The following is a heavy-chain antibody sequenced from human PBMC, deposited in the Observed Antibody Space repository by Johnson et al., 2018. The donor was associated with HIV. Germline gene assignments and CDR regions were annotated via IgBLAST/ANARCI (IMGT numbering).Heavy chain of an antibody. Sequence: VQLVESGGGLVQPGGSLRLSCAASGFTFSSYWMNWVRQAPGKGLEWVANIKQDGSERNYVDSVRGRFIISRDNAENSLYLQLDSLRVDDTAVYYCAGAPGTAGGAFDIWGQGTMVTVSS. D-gene: IGHD1-1*01. J-gene: IGHJ3*02. CDR2: IKQDGSER. CDR3: AGAPGTAGGAFDI. CDR1: GFTFSSYW. V-gene: IGHV3-7*01.